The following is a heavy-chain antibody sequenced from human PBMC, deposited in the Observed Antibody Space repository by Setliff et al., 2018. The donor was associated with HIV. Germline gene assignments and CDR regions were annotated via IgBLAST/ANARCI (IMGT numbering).Heavy chain of an antibody. V-gene: IGHV1-69*05. J-gene: IGHJ4*02. CDR2: IIPVVGSA. CDR3: ARDRAEADVGGGVRGPTYFCDY. Sequence: SVKVSCKASGGTFSTSAISWVRQAPGRGLEWMGGIIPVVGSAHYAQKFQDRITITTDESTSSVFVELSNLRPDDTAIYYCARDRAEADVGGGVRGPTYFCDYWGQGTLVTVSS. D-gene: IGHD3-16*01. CDR1: GGTFSTSA.